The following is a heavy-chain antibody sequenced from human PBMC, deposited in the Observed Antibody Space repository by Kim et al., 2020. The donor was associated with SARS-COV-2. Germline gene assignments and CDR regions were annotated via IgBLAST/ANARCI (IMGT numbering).Heavy chain of an antibody. Sequence: SVKVSCKASGGTFSSYAISWVRQAPGQGLEWMGGIIPIFGTANYAQKFQGRVTITADESTSTAYMELSSLRSEDTAVYYCARDGTGPARITIFGVVTQDAFDIWGQGTMVTVSS. D-gene: IGHD3-3*01. J-gene: IGHJ3*02. CDR1: GGTFSSYA. CDR3: ARDGTGPARITIFGVVTQDAFDI. CDR2: IIPIFGTA. V-gene: IGHV1-69*13.